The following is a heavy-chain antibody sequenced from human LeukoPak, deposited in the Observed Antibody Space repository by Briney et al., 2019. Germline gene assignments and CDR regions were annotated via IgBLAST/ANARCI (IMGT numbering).Heavy chain of an antibody. V-gene: IGHV1-8*03. J-gene: IGHJ6*03. D-gene: IGHD5-12*01. CDR2: MNPNSDNT. CDR1: GYSFTTYD. CDR3: ARGGLPAFYYYMDV. Sequence: ASVKVSCNASGYSFTTYDLNWVRQATGQGLEWMGWMNPNSDNTGYAQKFQGRLTITRDTSISTVYMELNRLRSDDTAVYYCARGGLPAFYYYMDVWGKGTTVTVSS.